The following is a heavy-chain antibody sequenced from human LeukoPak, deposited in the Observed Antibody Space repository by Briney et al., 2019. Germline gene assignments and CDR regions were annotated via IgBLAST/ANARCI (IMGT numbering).Heavy chain of an antibody. J-gene: IGHJ4*02. Sequence: GGSLRLSCAASGFTFSNYWMTWVRQAPGKGPEWVANIKQDGSERNYVDSVKGRFTIARDDTESSLYLQMTSLRGEDTAVYYCASRAGKPGNTPWCFDYWGQGALVTVS. D-gene: IGHD1-7*01. CDR2: IKQDGSER. CDR3: ASRAGKPGNTPWCFDY. CDR1: GFTFSNYW. V-gene: IGHV3-7*01.